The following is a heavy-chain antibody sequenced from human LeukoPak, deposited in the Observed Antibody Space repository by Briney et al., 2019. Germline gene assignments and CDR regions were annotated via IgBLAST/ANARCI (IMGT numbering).Heavy chain of an antibody. CDR2: IYTNGRDT. CDR1: GFIFRSYG. V-gene: IGHV3-23*05. CDR3: AHLVWEYVGGLDV. J-gene: IGHJ6*02. Sequence: PGGSLRLSCVASGFIFRSYGMNWVRQAPGKGLEWVSGIYTNGRDTRYADSVKGRFTISRDNSKNTLYLQTHSLRVEDTAVYYCAHLVWEYVGGLDVWGQGTTVTVSS. D-gene: IGHD3/OR15-3a*01.